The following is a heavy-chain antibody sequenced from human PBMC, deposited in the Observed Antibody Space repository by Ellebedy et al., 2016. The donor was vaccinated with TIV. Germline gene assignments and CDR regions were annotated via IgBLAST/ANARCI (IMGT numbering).Heavy chain of an antibody. CDR3: ARYGVSGTTMSWFDP. Sequence: KVSCKGSGYSFASYWIVWVRQMPGKGLEWMGIIYPGDSDTRYSASFQGQVTIPADRSISTAYLQWSSLKASDSAMYYCARYGVSGTTMSWFDPWGQGTLVTVSS. CDR2: IYPGDSDT. V-gene: IGHV5-51*01. D-gene: IGHD1-7*01. CDR1: GYSFASYW. J-gene: IGHJ5*02.